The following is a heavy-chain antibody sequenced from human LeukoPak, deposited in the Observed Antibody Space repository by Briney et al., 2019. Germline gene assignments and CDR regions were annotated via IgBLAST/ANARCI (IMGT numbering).Heavy chain of an antibody. Sequence: SETLSLTCTASGGSISSSSYYWAWIRQPPGKGLEWIGSVDYGGGTYYNPSLESRVSLSVDTSETHFSLNLRSVTAADTAVYFCARLTERTTYRDYWGQGTLVTVSS. CDR2: VDYGGGT. CDR3: ARLTERTTYRDY. J-gene: IGHJ4*02. CDR1: GGSISSSSYY. D-gene: IGHD4-11*01. V-gene: IGHV4-39*02.